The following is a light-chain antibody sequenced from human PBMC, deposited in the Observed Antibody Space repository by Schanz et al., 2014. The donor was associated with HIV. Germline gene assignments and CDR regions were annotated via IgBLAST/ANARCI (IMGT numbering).Light chain of an antibody. CDR2: DVA. Sequence: QSALTQPASVSGSPGQSITISCTGTSSDVGGYDFVSWFQQYPGKAPKLMIYDVAKRPSGISNRFTGSKSCKTASLTIFGLQADDEADYYCSSFRSNTTWVCGGGTKLT. CDR1: SSDVGGYDF. J-gene: IGLJ3*02. CDR3: SSFRSNTTWV. V-gene: IGLV2-14*01.